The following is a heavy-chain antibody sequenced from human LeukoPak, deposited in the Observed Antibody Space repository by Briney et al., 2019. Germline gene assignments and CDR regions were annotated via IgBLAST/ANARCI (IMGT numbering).Heavy chain of an antibody. CDR3: ARDTRYDYVWGSSYYFDY. Sequence: ASVKVSCKASGYTFTGYYMHWVRQAPGQGLEWMGRINPNSGGTNYAQKFQGRATMTRDTSISTAYMELSRLRSDDTAVYYCARDTRYDYVWGSSYYFDYWGQGTLVTVSS. CDR2: INPNSGGT. CDR1: GYTFTGYY. D-gene: IGHD3-16*01. V-gene: IGHV1-2*06. J-gene: IGHJ4*02.